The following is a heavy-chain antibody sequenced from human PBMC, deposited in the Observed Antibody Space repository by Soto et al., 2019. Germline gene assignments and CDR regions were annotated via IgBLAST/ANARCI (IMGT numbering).Heavy chain of an antibody. CDR3: ARATYYYDSSGNDY. D-gene: IGHD3-22*01. CDR2: INPNSGGT. V-gene: IGHV1-2*06. J-gene: IGHJ4*02. Sequence: ASVKVSCKASGYTFTGYYMHWVRQAPGQGLEWMGRINPNSGGTNYAQKFQGRVTMTRDTSISTAYMELSRLRSDDTAVYYCARATYYYDSSGNDYWGQGTLVTVS. CDR1: GYTFTGYY.